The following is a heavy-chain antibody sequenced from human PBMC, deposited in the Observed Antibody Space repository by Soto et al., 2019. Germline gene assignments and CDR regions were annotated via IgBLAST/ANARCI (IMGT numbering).Heavy chain of an antibody. CDR1: GYSISSYY. CDR2: IYAIGDT. V-gene: IGHV4-59*01. CDR3: ARRLDS. Sequence: QELLQESGPGLVKPSETLSLTCSVSGYSISSYYWSWIRQPPGKGLEWIGYIYAIGDTRYNPSLKNRVTMSVDKSKNQFSLRIRSVTAADTAVYYCARRLDSWGQGTLVTFSS. J-gene: IGHJ4*02.